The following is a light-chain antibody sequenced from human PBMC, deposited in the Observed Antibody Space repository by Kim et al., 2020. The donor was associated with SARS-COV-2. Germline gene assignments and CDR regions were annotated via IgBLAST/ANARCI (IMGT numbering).Light chain of an antibody. CDR3: NSRGSNDNVL. J-gene: IGLJ2*01. V-gene: IGLV3-19*01. CDR2: GKN. Sequence: SSELTQDPAVSVALGQTVRITCQGDRLRSYYATWYQQEPGQAPIVVIYGKNNRPSGIPDRFSGSSSGDTASLTITGTQAGDEADSYCNSRGSNDNVLFGG. CDR1: RLRSYY.